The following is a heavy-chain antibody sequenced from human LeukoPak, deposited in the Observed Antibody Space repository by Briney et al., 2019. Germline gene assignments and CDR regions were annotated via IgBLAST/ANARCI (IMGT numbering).Heavy chain of an antibody. D-gene: IGHD1-26*01. CDR3: AREDSGIYYVDY. J-gene: IGHJ4*02. V-gene: IGHV3-21*01. Sequence: KPGGSLRLSCAASGFTFSTYSMNWVRQAPGKGLEWVSSISSSSSYIYYADSVKGRFTISRDNAKNSLYLQMNSLRAEDTAVYYCAREDSGIYYVDYWGQGTLVTVSS. CDR1: GFTFSTYS. CDR2: ISSSSSYI.